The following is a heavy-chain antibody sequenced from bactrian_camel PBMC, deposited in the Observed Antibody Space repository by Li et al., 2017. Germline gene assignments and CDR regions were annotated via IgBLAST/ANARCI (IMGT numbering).Heavy chain of an antibody. CDR2: IDSDGTP. Sequence: HVQLVESGGGLVQAGGPLNLSCAATVNSNNLNCMGWFRQAPGKEREAVAAIDSDGTPTYADSAKGRFTISQDNSKNTVYLHMNSLKPEDTAMYYCAARRSNGYCGTWSTNLRLFTYWGQGTQVTVS. CDR1: VNSNNLNC. CDR3: AARRSNGYCGTWSTNLRLFTY. D-gene: IGHD8*01. V-gene: IGHV3S53*01. J-gene: IGHJ4*01.